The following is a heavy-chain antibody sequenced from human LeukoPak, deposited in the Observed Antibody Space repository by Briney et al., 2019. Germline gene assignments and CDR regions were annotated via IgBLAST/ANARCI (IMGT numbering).Heavy chain of an antibody. CDR2: IKSDGSST. V-gene: IGHV3-74*01. D-gene: IGHD6-6*01. CDR1: GFTSSRHW. CDR3: ARDLYSSSSLSNWFDP. Sequence: GGSLRLSCAASGFTSSRHWMHWVRQAPGKGLVWVSRIKSDGSSTSYADSVKGRFTISRDNAKNTLYLQMNSLRAEDTAVYYCARDLYSSSSLSNWFDPWGQGTLVTVSS. J-gene: IGHJ5*02.